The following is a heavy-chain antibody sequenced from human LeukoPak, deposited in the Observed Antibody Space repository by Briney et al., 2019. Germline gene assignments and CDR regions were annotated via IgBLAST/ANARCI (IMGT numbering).Heavy chain of an antibody. CDR3: AVGITILGVAASFDS. D-gene: IGHD3-3*01. J-gene: IGHJ4*02. Sequence: LETLSLTCAVYGASYNAYYWSWLRQPPGKGLEWIGDIDHRGTATYNPSLKSRLTISADASKNQFSLKLNSVTDADTAVYYCAVGITILGVAASFDSWGQGNLVIVSS. CDR2: IDHRGTA. CDR1: GASYNAYY. V-gene: IGHV4-34*01.